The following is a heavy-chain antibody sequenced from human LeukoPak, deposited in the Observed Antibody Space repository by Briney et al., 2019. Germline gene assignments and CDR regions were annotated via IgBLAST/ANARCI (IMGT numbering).Heavy chain of an antibody. CDR1: GFAVSSIY. J-gene: IGHJ4*02. Sequence: GGSLRLSCAASGFAVSSIYMNWVRQAPGKGLEWVSVIYTGGGTYYADSVKDRFTISRDNSKNTLYLQMNSLRAEDTAVYYCARESGLGSRGFDYWGQGTLVTVSS. CDR2: IYTGGGT. D-gene: IGHD3-10*01. V-gene: IGHV3-66*01. CDR3: ARESGLGSRGFDY.